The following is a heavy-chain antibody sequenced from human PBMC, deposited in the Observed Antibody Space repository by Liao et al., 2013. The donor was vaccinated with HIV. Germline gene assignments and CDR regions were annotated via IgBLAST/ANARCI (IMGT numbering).Heavy chain of an antibody. CDR1: GGSISSGDYY. CDR2: IYYSGST. J-gene: IGHJ4*02. V-gene: IGHV4-30-4*08. Sequence: QVQLQESGPGLVKPSQTLSLTCTVSGGSISSGDYYWSWIRQPPGKGLEWIGYIYYSGSTYYNPSLKSRVTISVDTSKNQFSLTLTSVTAADTAVYYCARGGEEDCGGDCYSGDYWGQGILVTVSS. CDR3: ARGGEEDCGGDCYSGDY. D-gene: IGHD2-21*01.